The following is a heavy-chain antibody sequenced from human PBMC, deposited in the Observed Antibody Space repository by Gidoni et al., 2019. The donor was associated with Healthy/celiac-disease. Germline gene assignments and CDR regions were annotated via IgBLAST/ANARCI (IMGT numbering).Heavy chain of an antibody. CDR3: ARDLYGEVGASFQH. V-gene: IGHV3-21*01. J-gene: IGHJ1*01. CDR1: GVTFSSYS. CDR2: MSSSSSYI. D-gene: IGHD1-26*01. Sequence: EVQLVESGGGLVKPGGSLRLSCAASGVTFSSYSMNWVRQAPGKGLEWVSSMSSSSSYIYYADSVKGLFTISRDNAKNSLYLQMNSLRAEDTAVYYCARDLYGEVGASFQHWGQGTLVTVSS.